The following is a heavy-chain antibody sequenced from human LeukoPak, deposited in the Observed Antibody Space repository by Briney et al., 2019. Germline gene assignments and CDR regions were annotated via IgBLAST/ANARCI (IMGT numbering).Heavy chain of an antibody. V-gene: IGHV1-46*01. CDR2: INPSSGTS. J-gene: IGHJ6*02. CDR3: ARDWNYTGSSGYYYGVDV. CDR1: GYTFTSSC. Sequence: GASVKVSCKASGYTFTSSCMHWVRQAPGQGLEWMGIINPSSGTSSYAQKFQGRVTMTSDTSTRTVYMELSSLRSEDTAVYYCARDWNYTGSSGYYYGVDVWGQGTTVAVSS. D-gene: IGHD1-7*01.